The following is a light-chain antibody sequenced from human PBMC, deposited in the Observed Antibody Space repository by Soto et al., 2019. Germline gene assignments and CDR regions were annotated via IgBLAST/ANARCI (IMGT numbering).Light chain of an antibody. CDR3: QQYGNLLWT. J-gene: IGKJ1*01. V-gene: IGKV3-20*01. CDR2: GAS. CDR1: QSVSTNY. Sequence: EVLLMQSPGTLSLSPGERATLSCRASQSVSTNYLAWYQQKPGQAPRLLIYGASIRATGIPDRFSGSGSGTDFTLTISRLESEDFAVYYCQQYGNLLWTFGQGTKVDIK.